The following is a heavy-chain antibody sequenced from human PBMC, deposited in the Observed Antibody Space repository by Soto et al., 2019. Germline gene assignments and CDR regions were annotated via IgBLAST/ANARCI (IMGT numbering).Heavy chain of an antibody. V-gene: IGHV3-23*01. Sequence: EAQLLESGGDLEQPGGSLSLSCTASGFAFSNFGMSWVREAPGKGLEWVSGISQSGGDTYYADSVKGRFTISRDNSKNTLYLQMSSLRGDDTATYYCASNSVTHDYWGQGTLVTVSS. CDR3: ASNSVTHDY. D-gene: IGHD2-21*02. J-gene: IGHJ4*02. CDR2: ISQSGGDT. CDR1: GFAFSNFG.